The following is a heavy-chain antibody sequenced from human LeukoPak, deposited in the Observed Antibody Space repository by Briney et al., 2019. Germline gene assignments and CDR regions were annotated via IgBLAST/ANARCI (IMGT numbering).Heavy chain of an antibody. CDR1: GFTFSSYS. Sequence: GGSLRLSCAASGFTFSSYSMNWVRQAPGKGLEWVSSISSSSSYIYYADSVKGRFTISRDNAKNSLYLQMNSLRAEDTAVYYCARVPNDSSGGSGYWGQGTLVTVSS. CDR3: ARVPNDSSGGSGY. CDR2: ISSSSSYI. V-gene: IGHV3-21*01. J-gene: IGHJ4*02. D-gene: IGHD3-22*01.